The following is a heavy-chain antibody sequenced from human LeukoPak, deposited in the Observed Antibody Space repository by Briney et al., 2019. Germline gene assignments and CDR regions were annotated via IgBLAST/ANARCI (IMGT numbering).Heavy chain of an antibody. CDR3: ARVPITIFGVVTEERFDY. D-gene: IGHD3-3*01. CDR2: ISAYNGNT. V-gene: IGHV1-18*01. Sequence: ASVKVSCKASGYTFTSYGISWVRQAPGQGLEWMGWISAYNGNTNYAQKLQGRVTMTTDTSTSTAYMELRSLGSDDTAVYYCARVPITIFGVVTEERFDYWGQGTLVTVSS. CDR1: GYTFTSYG. J-gene: IGHJ4*02.